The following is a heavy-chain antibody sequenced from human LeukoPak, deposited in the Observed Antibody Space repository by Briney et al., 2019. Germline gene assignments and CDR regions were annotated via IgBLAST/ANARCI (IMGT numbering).Heavy chain of an antibody. CDR3: ARAILYYDASGPDLYYYYYGMDV. D-gene: IGHD3-22*01. J-gene: IGHJ6*02. CDR2: ISYEGSNK. CDR1: GFVFSNYG. Sequence: TGGSLRLSCAASGFVFSNYGIHWVRQAPGKGLEWVAVISYEGSNKNYADSVKGRFTISRDNSKNTLYLQMNSLRAEDTALYYCARAILYYDASGPDLYYYYYGMDVWGQGTTVTVSS. V-gene: IGHV3-30-3*01.